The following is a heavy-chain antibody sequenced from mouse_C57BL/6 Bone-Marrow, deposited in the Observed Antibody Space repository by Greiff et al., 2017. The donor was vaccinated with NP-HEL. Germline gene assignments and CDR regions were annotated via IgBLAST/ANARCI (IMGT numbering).Heavy chain of an antibody. D-gene: IGHD1-1*01. V-gene: IGHV5-4*01. CDR1: GFTFSSYA. CDR2: ISDGGSYT. J-gene: IGHJ2*01. CDR3: ARERSYYYGSSYDY. Sequence: EVHLVESGGGLVKPGGSLKLSCAASGFTFSSYAMSWVRQTPEKRLEWVATISDGGSYTYYPDNVKGRFTISRDNAKNNLYLQMSHLKSEDTAMYYCARERSYYYGSSYDYWGQGTTLTVSS.